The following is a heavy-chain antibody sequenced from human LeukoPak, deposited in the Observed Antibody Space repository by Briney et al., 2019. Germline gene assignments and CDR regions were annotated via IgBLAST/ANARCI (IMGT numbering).Heavy chain of an antibody. CDR2: IYYSGST. Sequence: SETLSLTCTVSGGSISSSSYYWGWIRQPPGKGLEWIGSIYYSGSTYYNPSLKSRVTISVDTSKNQFSLKLSSVTAADTAVYYCARHSVLAAAANWGQGTLVTVSS. J-gene: IGHJ4*02. V-gene: IGHV4-39*01. CDR1: GGSISSSSYY. CDR3: ARHSVLAAAAN. D-gene: IGHD6-13*01.